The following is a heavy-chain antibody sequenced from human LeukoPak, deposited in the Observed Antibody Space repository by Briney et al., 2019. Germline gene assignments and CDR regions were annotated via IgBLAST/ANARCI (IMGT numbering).Heavy chain of an antibody. Sequence: ASVKVSCKASGYTFTSYDINWVRQATGQGLEWMGWISAYNGNTNYAQKLQGRVTMTTDTSTSTAYMELRSLRSGDTAVYYCARDVVMEVRTPNHPNDAFDIWGQGTMVTVSS. V-gene: IGHV1-18*01. CDR1: GYTFTSYD. D-gene: IGHD3-10*01. CDR3: ARDVVMEVRTPNHPNDAFDI. CDR2: ISAYNGNT. J-gene: IGHJ3*02.